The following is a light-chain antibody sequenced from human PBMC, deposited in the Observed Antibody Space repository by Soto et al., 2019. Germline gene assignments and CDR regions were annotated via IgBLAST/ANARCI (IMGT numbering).Light chain of an antibody. Sequence: DIQLTQSPSSLSASVGDRVTITWEGSQDISKSLNWYQQKPGKPPKLLIWDASTLEIGVPSRFSGSGSGTDFTLTISSLKTEDFAKYYCQDYHNLHIITFGPGTKVDIK. J-gene: IGKJ3*01. CDR3: QDYHNLHIIT. CDR1: QDISKS. CDR2: DAS. V-gene: IGKV1-33*01.